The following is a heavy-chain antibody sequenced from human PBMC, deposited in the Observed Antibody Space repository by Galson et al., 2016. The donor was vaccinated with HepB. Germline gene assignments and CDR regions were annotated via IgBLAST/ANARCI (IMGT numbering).Heavy chain of an antibody. V-gene: IGHV3-53*01. Sequence: SLRLSCAASGFTVSSSYMNWVRRAPGKGLEWVSVIYSGGTAYFADSGGSTYYAYADSVKGRVTISRDKSKTTLYLQMNSLRTEDTAVYYCARVPGYSYGMDVWGQGTTVTVSS. J-gene: IGHJ6*02. CDR3: ARVPGYSYGMDV. CDR2: IYSGGTA. CDR1: GFTVSSSY.